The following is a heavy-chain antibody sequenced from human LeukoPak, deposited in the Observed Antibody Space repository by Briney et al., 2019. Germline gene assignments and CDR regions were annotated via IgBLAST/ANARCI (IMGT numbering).Heavy chain of an antibody. CDR1: GFTFSSNY. CDR3: AGDKTTGGWYEFDY. CDR2: ISNDGDT. V-gene: IGHV3-53*01. D-gene: IGHD6-19*01. Sequence: PGGSLRLSCAASGFTFSSNYMSWVRQAPGKGLEWVSVISNDGDTYYADSVKGRFTISRDTSKNTVSLQMNSLRAEDTAVYYCAGDKTTGGWYEFDYWGQGTLSPSPQ. J-gene: IGHJ4*02.